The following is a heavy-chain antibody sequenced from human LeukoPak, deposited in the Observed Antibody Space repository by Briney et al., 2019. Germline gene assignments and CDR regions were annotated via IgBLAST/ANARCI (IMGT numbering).Heavy chain of an antibody. CDR2: ISSSSSYI. D-gene: IGHD3-3*01. Sequence: GGSLRLSCAASGFTFSSYSMNWVRQAPGKGLEWVSSISSSSSYIYYADSVKGRFTISRDNAKNTLYLQMNSLRAEDTAVYYCARDEDWSGYYGAFDIWGQGTMVTVSS. CDR3: ARDEDWSGYYGAFDI. V-gene: IGHV3-21*01. J-gene: IGHJ3*02. CDR1: GFTFSSYS.